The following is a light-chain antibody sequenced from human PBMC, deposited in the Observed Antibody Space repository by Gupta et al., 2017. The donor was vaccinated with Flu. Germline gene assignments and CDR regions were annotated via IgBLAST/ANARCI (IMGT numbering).Light chain of an antibody. CDR3: SSYAGSYTTV. V-gene: IGLV2-11*01. CDR1: SSDVGGYNY. J-gene: IGLJ1*01. Sequence: PLPPPRSVSGSPGLSVTFSCTGTSSDVGGYNYVSWYQQHPGKAPKLMSYDVSERPSGVPDRFSGSKSGNTAYLTISGLQAEDEADYYCSSYAGSYTTVVGTGTNVTVL. CDR2: DVS.